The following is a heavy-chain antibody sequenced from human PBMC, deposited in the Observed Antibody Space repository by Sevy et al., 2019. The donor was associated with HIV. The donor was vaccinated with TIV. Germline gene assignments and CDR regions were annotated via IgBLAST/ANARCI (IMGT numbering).Heavy chain of an antibody. CDR3: ASKCGYSSGPFDY. CDR2: IYYSGGT. CDR1: GGSVSSSDYY. V-gene: IGHV4-30-4*01. J-gene: IGHJ4*02. Sequence: SETLSLTCTVSGGSVSSSDYYWSWIRQPPGKGLQWVGYIYYSGGTYYNPFLNSRVSMSVDTSKNQFSLKLSSVTAADTAVYYCASKCGYSSGPFDYWGQGTLVTVSS. D-gene: IGHD5-18*01.